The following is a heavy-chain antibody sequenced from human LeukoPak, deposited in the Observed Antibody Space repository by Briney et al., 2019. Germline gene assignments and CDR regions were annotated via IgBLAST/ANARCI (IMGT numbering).Heavy chain of an antibody. V-gene: IGHV1-2*06. Sequence: VASVKVSCKASGYTFTGYYMHWVRQAPGQGLEWMGRMNPNSGGTNYAQKFQGRVTMTRDTSISTAYMELSRLRSDDTAVYYCARTYYYDSSGSISDAFDIWGQGTMVTVSS. CDR3: ARTYYYDSSGSISDAFDI. CDR2: MNPNSGGT. CDR1: GYTFTGYY. J-gene: IGHJ3*02. D-gene: IGHD3-22*01.